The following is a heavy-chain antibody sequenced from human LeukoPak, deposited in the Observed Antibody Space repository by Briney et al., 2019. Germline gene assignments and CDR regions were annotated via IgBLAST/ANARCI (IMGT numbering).Heavy chain of an antibody. J-gene: IGHJ2*01. CDR2: IDYSGST. CDR3: ARGGWYFDL. CDR1: AGSISSYY. Sequence: PSETLSLSCTVSAGSISSYYWGWIRQPPEKGLEWIGYIDYSGSTNYNPSLKSRVTISVETSKNQFSLKLSSVTAADTAVYYCARGGWYFDLWGRGTLVTVSS. V-gene: IGHV4-59*01.